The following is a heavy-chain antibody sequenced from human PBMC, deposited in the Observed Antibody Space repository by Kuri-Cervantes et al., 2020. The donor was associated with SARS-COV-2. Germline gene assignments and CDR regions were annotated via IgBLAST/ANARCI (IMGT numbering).Heavy chain of an antibody. CDR3: ARDFKLRVEYSSSSQYFYYMDV. D-gene: IGHD6-6*01. CDR1: GFTFSSYW. V-gene: IGHV3-7*01. Sequence: GESLKISCAASGFTFSSYWMSWVRQAPGKGLEWAANIKQDGSEKYYVDSVKGRFTISRDNAKNSLYLQMNSLRAEDTAVYYCARDFKLRVEYSSSSQYFYYMDVWGKGTTVTVSS. J-gene: IGHJ6*03. CDR2: IKQDGSEK.